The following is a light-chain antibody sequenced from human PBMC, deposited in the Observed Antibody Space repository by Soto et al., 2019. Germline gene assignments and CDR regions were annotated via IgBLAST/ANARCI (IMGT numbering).Light chain of an antibody. Sequence: DTQLTQSPSSLSASVEDRVTITCQASQDISNYLNWYQLKPGKAPKLLIYDASNLEIGVPSRFSGSGSGTDFTFTISSLQPEDIATYYCQQYDNLPWTFGQGTKVDIK. CDR1: QDISNY. CDR2: DAS. V-gene: IGKV1-33*01. CDR3: QQYDNLPWT. J-gene: IGKJ1*01.